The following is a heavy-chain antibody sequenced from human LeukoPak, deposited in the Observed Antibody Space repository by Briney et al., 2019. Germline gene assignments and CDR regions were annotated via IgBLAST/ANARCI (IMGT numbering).Heavy chain of an antibody. V-gene: IGHV1-2*02. CDR1: GYTFTGYY. CDR3: ARVRKGSGWYSFQH. Sequence: GASVKVSCKASGYTFTGYYMHWVRQAPGQGLEWMGWINPNSGGTNYAEKFQGRVTMTRDTSISTAYMELSRLRSDDTAVYYCARVRKGSGWYSFQHWGQGTLVTVSS. J-gene: IGHJ1*01. CDR2: INPNSGGT. D-gene: IGHD6-19*01.